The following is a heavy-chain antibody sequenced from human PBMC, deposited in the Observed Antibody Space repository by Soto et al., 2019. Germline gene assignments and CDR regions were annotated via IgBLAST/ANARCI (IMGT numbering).Heavy chain of an antibody. CDR1: GGAISSSRSY. CDR2: IYYSGST. Sequence: WEPLSLTCTVSGGAISSSRSYWGWIRQPPGKGLEWIGSIYYSGSTYYHPSLKSRVTISVDTAKNQFSLKLSSVTAADTAVYYGARLYSSSWYDYWGQGTLVTVSS. D-gene: IGHD6-13*01. CDR3: ARLYSSSWYDY. V-gene: IGHV4-39*01. J-gene: IGHJ4*02.